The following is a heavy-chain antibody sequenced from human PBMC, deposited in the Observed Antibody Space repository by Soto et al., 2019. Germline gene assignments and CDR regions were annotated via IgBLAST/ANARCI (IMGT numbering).Heavy chain of an antibody. CDR2: IVVGSGNT. CDR1: GFTFTSSA. D-gene: IGHD2-15*01. CDR3: TASGSRWLLRFGY. J-gene: IGHJ4*02. V-gene: IGHV1-58*01. Sequence: SVKVSCKASGFTFTSSAVQWVRQARGQRLEWIGWIVVGSGNTNYAQKFQERVTITRDMSTSTAYMELSSLRSEDTAVYYCTASGSRWLLRFGYWGQGTLVTVSS.